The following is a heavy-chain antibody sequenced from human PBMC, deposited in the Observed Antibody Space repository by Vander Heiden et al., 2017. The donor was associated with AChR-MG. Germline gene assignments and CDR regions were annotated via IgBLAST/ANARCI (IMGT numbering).Heavy chain of an antibody. V-gene: IGHV4-31*03. CDR1: GGPISSGGYY. Sequence: QVQLQESGPGLVKPSQTLSLTCTVSGGPISSGGYYWSWIRQHPGKGLEWIGYIYYSGSTYYNPSLKSRVTISVDTSQNQFSLKLSSVTAADTAVYYCARLVPYCTSTSCYRWFDPWGQGTLVTVSS. J-gene: IGHJ5*02. D-gene: IGHD2-2*01. CDR2: IYYSGST. CDR3: ARLVPYCTSTSCYRWFDP.